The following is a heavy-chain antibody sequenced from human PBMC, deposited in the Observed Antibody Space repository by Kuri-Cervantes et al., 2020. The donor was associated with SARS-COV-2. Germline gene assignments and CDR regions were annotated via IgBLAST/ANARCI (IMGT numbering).Heavy chain of an antibody. V-gene: IGHV3-23*01. CDR2: ISGSGGST. Sequence: GGSLRLSCVASGFAFSTSSMNWVRQAPGKGLEWVSAISGSGGSTYYADSVKGRFTISRDNSKNTLYLQMNSLRAEDTAIYYCAKDQHGIVVVVAAIEYWGQGTLVTVSS. CDR3: AKDQHGIVVVVAAIEY. CDR1: GFAFSTSS. J-gene: IGHJ4*02. D-gene: IGHD2-15*01.